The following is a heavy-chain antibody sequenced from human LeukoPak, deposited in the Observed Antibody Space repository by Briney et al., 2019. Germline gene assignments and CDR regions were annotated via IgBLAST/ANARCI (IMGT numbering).Heavy chain of an antibody. V-gene: IGHV1-2*02. CDR3: ARHLSPADFDY. D-gene: IGHD2/OR15-2a*01. CDR2: INPNSGGT. Sequence: ASVKVSCKTSGYTFTDYYMHWVRQAPGQGLEWMGWINPNSGGTNYAQKFQGRVTMTRDTSTSTAYMELSSQRSEDIDVYYCARHLSPADFDYWGQGTLVTVSS. CDR1: GYTFTDYY. J-gene: IGHJ4*02.